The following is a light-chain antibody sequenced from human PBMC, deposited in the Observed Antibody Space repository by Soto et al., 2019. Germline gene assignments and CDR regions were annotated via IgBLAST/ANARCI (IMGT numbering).Light chain of an antibody. J-gene: IGLJ1*01. CDR1: SSDVGGYNY. CDR2: EVN. CDR3: SAYTSSDTGV. V-gene: IGLV2-14*01. Sequence: QSALTQPASVSGSPGQSITISCTGSSSDVGGYNYVSWYQQHPGKPPKLMIYEVNYRPSGVSNRFSGSKSGNTASLTISGLQAEDEADYYCSAYTSSDTGVFGTGTKLTVL.